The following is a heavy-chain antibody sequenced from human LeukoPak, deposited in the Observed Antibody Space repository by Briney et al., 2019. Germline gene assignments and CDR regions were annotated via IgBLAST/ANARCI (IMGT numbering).Heavy chain of an antibody. CDR3: ARDRSGWYYFDY. J-gene: IGHJ4*02. V-gene: IGHV4-59*01. CDR2: IYYSGST. Sequence: SETLTLTRTVSGGSSSSYYWSWIRQPPGKGLEWIGYIYYSGSTNYNPSLKSRVTISVDTSKNQFSLKLSSVTAADTAVYYCARDRSGWYYFDYWGQGTLVTVSS. CDR1: GGSSSSYY. D-gene: IGHD6-19*01.